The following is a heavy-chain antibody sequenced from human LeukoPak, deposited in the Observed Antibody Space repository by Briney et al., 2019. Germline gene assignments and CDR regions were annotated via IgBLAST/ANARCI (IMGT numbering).Heavy chain of an antibody. CDR2: IGTSGDP. CDR1: GFTFRSYD. J-gene: IGHJ4*02. D-gene: IGHD3-3*01. V-gene: IGHV3-13*05. Sequence: GGSLRLSCAASGFTFRSYDMHWGRQTTGKGLEWVSSIGTSGDPFYPASVKGRFTISRENAKNSLYLQMNSLRAGDTAVYYCAREYEGSFDLWGQGTLVTVSS. CDR3: AREYEGSFDL.